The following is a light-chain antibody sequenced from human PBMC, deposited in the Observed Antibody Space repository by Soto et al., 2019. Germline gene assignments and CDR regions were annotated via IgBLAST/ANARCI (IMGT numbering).Light chain of an antibody. CDR2: AAS. CDR1: SISSY. Sequence: SISSYLNWYQQKPGKAPKLLIYAASSLQSGVPSRFSGSGSGTDLHLTIISRHAEHSEPYYRYHGRGPPMPLAEGTKVDIK. V-gene: IGKV1-39*01. CDR3: YHGRGPPMP. J-gene: IGKJ4*01.